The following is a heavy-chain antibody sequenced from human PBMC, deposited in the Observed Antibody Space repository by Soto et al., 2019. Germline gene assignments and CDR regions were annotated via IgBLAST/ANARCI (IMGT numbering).Heavy chain of an antibody. J-gene: IGHJ5*02. CDR2: INHSGST. V-gene: IGHV4-34*01. CDR3: ARGAWTRSWFDP. CDR1: GGSFSGYY. D-gene: IGHD5-12*01. Sequence: QVQLQQWGAGLLKPSETLSLTCAVYGGSFSGYYWSWIRQPPGKGLEWIGEINHSGSTNYNPSLQSRVTISVDTSKHQLSLKLSSVTAADTAVYYCARGAWTRSWFDPWGQGTLVTVSS.